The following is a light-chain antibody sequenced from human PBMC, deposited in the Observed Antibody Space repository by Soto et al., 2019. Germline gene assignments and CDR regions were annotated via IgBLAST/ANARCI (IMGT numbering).Light chain of an antibody. CDR2: GAS. V-gene: IGKV3-15*01. Sequence: EIVMTQSPATLSVSPGERATLSCRASQSVSSNLAWYQQKPGQAPRLLIYGASTRATGIPARFSGSGSGTEFTLTISSLQSEDFAVYYCHQYNNWLLTFGQGTKLQIK. J-gene: IGKJ2*01. CDR1: QSVSSN. CDR3: HQYNNWLLT.